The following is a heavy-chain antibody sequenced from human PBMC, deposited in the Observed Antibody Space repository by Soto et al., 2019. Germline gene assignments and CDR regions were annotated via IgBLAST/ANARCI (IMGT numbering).Heavy chain of an antibody. CDR2: IYYSGST. CDR3: ARDAPGRGGFGMDV. Sequence: QVQLQESGPGLVQPSQTLSLTCTVSGGSISSGGYYWSWIRQHPGKGLEWIGYIYYSGSTYYNPSLKSRGTISVDTSKNQFSLKLSSVTAADTAVYYCARDAPGRGGFGMDVWGQGTTVTVSS. J-gene: IGHJ6*02. V-gene: IGHV4-31*03. CDR1: GGSISSGGYY.